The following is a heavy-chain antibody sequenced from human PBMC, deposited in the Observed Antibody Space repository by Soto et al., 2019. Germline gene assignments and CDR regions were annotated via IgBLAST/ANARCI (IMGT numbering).Heavy chain of an antibody. CDR2: TYYRSKWYN. J-gene: IGHJ4*02. Sequence: PSQTLSLTGARSGDSVASNSATWNWIRQSPSRGLEWLGRTYYRSKWYNDYAVSVKSRITINPDTSKNQFSLQLNSVTPEDTAAYYCVIVVRPLAAHTDYRCQALMVTGYS. CDR1: GDSVASNSAT. V-gene: IGHV6-1*01. CDR3: VIVVRPLAAHTDY. D-gene: IGHD6-13*01.